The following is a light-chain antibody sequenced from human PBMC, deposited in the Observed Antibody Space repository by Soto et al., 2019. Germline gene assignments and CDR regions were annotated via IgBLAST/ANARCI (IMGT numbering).Light chain of an antibody. J-gene: IGKJ4*01. CDR1: QSVGGD. V-gene: IGKV3-15*01. CDR3: QQYENWPQLT. Sequence: EIVMTQSPATLSVSPGERATLSCRASQSVGGDLAWYQQKPGQAPRLLIYGASSRAPGIPDRFSGSGSGTEFTLTISSLQSEDSAVYYCQQYENWPQLTFGGGTKVEIK. CDR2: GAS.